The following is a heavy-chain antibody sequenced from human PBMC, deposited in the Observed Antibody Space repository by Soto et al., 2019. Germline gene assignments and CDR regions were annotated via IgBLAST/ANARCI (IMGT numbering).Heavy chain of an antibody. V-gene: IGHV3-23*01. Sequence: LRLSCAASGFTFRSSAMSWVRQAPGKGLEWVSGISGNGDDTNYADAVKGRFTISRDNSKNTLYLRLDSLRAEDTAIYYCAKPQYRNAYGSFNDWGQGTLVTAPQ. CDR2: ISGNGDDT. CDR3: AKPQYRNAYGSFND. J-gene: IGHJ4*02. CDR1: GFTFRSSA. D-gene: IGHD3-16*01.